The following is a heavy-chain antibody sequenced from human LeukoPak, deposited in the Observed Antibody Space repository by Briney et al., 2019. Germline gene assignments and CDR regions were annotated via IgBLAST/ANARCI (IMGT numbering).Heavy chain of an antibody. CDR3: ARDPGITGTTRFDY. CDR2: IYYSGST. CDR1: SGSFRTYY. V-gene: IGHV4-59*12. D-gene: IGHD1-20*01. J-gene: IGHJ4*02. Sequence: SETLSLTCTVSSGSFRTYYWSWIRQPPGKGLEWIGSIYYSGSTYYNPSLKSRVTISVDTSKNQFSLKLSSVTAADTAVYYCARDPGITGTTRFDYWGQGTLVTVSS.